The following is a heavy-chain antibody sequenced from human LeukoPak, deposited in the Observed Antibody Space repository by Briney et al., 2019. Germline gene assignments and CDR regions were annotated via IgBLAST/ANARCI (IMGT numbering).Heavy chain of an antibody. CDR2: ISGSGGST. D-gene: IGHD5-18*01. V-gene: IGHV3-23*01. J-gene: IGHJ4*02. Sequence: GGSLRLSCSTSGFTFGDYAMSWVRQAPGKGLEWVSAISGSGGSTYYADSVKGRFTISRDNSKNTLYLQMNSLRAEDTAVYYCAKAIQLWLGGGYYFDYWGQGTLVTVSS. CDR3: AKAIQLWLGGGYYFDY. CDR1: GFTFGDYA.